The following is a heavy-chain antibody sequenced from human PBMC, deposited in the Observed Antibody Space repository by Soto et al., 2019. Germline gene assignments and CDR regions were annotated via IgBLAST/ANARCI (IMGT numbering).Heavy chain of an antibody. CDR3: ARVAGNEQTGEWYWYFDL. D-gene: IGHD7-27*01. CDR1: GFTCSSYW. Sequence: GGSLRLSCAASGFTCSSYWMSWVRQAPGKGLEWVANIKQAGSEKFYVDSVKGRFTISRDNAKNALYLQMNSLRAEDTAVYYCARVAGNEQTGEWYWYFDLWGRGTLVTVSS. J-gene: IGHJ2*01. CDR2: IKQAGSEK. V-gene: IGHV3-7*03.